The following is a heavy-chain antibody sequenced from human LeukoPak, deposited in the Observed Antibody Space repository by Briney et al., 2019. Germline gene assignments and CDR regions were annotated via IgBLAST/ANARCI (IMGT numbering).Heavy chain of an antibody. D-gene: IGHD3-9*01. CDR3: ATALRYFDWLSLCY. CDR1: GYTFTGYY. CDR2: FDPEDGET. V-gene: IGHV1-24*01. Sequence: ASVKVSCKASGYTFTGYYMHWVRQAPGKGLEWMGGFDPEDGETIYAQKFQGRLTMTEDTSTDTAYMELSSLRSEDTAVYYCATALRYFDWLSLCYWGQGTLVTVSS. J-gene: IGHJ4*02.